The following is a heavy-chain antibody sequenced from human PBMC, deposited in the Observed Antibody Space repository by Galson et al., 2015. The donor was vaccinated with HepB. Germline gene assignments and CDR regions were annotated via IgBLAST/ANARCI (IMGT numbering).Heavy chain of an antibody. CDR1: GFTFSAYY. Sequence: SLRLSCAASGFTFSAYYMGWIRQAPGKGLEGVYYIRRSGKPIFYENPGRGGFTTSRDTAKNYLYLQMNSLRADDTAVYYCATYNWKLGSFEYWGQGTLVTVSS. CDR2: IRRSGKPI. V-gene: IGHV3-11*01. D-gene: IGHD1-20*01. CDR3: ATYNWKLGSFEY. J-gene: IGHJ4*02.